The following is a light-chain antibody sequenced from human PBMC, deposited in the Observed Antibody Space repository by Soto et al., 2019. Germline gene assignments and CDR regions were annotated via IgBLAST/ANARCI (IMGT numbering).Light chain of an antibody. V-gene: IGLV2-14*01. Sequence: QSALTQSASVSGSPGQSITISCTGTSSDVGAFNYVSWYQQHPGRAPKLIIYEVSNRPSGVSDRFSGSKSGNTASLTISGLQAEDEADYYCNSFTTSSTLVFGTGTQLTVL. CDR1: SSDVGAFNY. CDR2: EVS. CDR3: NSFTTSSTLV. J-gene: IGLJ1*01.